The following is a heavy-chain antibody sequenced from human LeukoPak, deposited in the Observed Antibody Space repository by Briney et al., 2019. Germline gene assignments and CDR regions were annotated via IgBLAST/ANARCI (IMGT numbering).Heavy chain of an antibody. Sequence: ASVKVSCKASGGTFSSYEISWVRQAPGQGLEWMGGIIPMFGTAKYAQKFQGRVTITADKSTSTAYMELSSLRSEDTAVYYCAVDSSGIDAFDIWGQGTMVTVSS. CDR1: GGTFSSYE. CDR2: IIPMFGTA. D-gene: IGHD3-22*01. J-gene: IGHJ3*02. CDR3: AVDSSGIDAFDI. V-gene: IGHV1-69*06.